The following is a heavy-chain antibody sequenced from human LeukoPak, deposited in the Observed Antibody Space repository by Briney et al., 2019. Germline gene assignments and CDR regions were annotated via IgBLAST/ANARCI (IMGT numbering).Heavy chain of an antibody. CDR2: IQYDGSNE. Sequence: PGGSLRLSCAASGFTFSSYGIHWVRQAPGKGLEWVAYIQYDGSNEQYADSVKGRFTISRDNSKNTLYLQMNSLRAEDTAVYYCAKGPGDSSGWSRWGYYYYYMDVWGKGTTVTISS. CDR1: GFTFSSYG. V-gene: IGHV3-30*02. CDR3: AKGPGDSSGWSRWGYYYYYMDV. D-gene: IGHD6-19*01. J-gene: IGHJ6*03.